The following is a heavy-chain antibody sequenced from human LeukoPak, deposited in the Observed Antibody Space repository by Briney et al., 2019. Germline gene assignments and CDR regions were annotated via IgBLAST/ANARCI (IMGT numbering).Heavy chain of an antibody. V-gene: IGHV4-59*01. CDR3: ARAPNPDFFDD. CDR2: IYYSGST. D-gene: IGHD2-8*01. Sequence: PSETLSLTRTVSSGSIRTSYCGWIRQPPGKGLEWIGYIYYSGSTNYNPSLKSRVTISVDTSRNQFSLELSSVTAADTAVYYCARAPNPDFFDDWGQGTLVTVSS. J-gene: IGHJ4*02. CDR1: SGSIRTSY.